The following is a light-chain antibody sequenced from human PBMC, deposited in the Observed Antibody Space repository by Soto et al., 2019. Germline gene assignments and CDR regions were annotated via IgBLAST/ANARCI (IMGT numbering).Light chain of an antibody. V-gene: IGLV2-11*01. J-gene: IGLJ1*01. CDR2: DVS. CDR3: CSYAGAFTYV. Sequence: QSALTQPRSVSGSPGHSVTISCTGTSSDVGGYSYVSWYQQHPGKAPKLMISDVSKRPSGVPDRFSGSKFGNTASLTISGLHAEDEADYYCCSYAGAFTYVFGSGTKVTVL. CDR1: SSDVGGYSY.